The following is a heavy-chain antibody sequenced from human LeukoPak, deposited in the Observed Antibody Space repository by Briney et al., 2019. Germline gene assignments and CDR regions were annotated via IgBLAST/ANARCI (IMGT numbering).Heavy chain of an antibody. CDR1: GFTFSNYG. J-gene: IGHJ4*02. CDR2: ISYDGSNK. D-gene: IGHD5-12*01. CDR3: AKGYLVATPLANYFDY. Sequence: GGSLRLSCAASGFTFSNYGMHWVRQAPGKGLEWVAVISYDGSNKYYADSVKGRFTISRDNSKNTLYLQMNSLRAEDTAVYYCAKGYLVATPLANYFDYWGQGTLVTVSS. V-gene: IGHV3-30*18.